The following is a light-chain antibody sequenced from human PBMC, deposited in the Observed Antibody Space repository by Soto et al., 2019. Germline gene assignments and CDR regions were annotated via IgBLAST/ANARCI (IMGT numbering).Light chain of an antibody. CDR3: QQRSNWPIT. V-gene: IGKV3D-20*02. CDR2: GAS. J-gene: IGKJ5*01. Sequence: EIVLTQSPGTLSLSPWERATLSCRASQSLSSNYLAWYQPKPGQAPRLLIYGASSRATGIPDRFSGSGYGTDFTLTISSLEPEDFAVYYCQQRSNWPITFGQGTRLEIK. CDR1: QSLSSNY.